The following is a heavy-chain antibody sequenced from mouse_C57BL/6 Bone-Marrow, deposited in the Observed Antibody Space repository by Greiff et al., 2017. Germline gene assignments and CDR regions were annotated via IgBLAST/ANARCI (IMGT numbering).Heavy chain of an antibody. V-gene: IGHV5-4*01. CDR3: ARENWNFAY. CDR2: ISDGGSYT. CDR1: GFTFSSYA. D-gene: IGHD4-1*01. Sequence: DVMLVESGGGLVKPGGSLKLSCAASGFTFSSYAMSWVRQTPEKRLEWVATISDGGSYTYYPDNVKGRFTISRDNAKTNLYLQMSHLKSEDTAMYYCARENWNFAYWGQGNLVTVSA. J-gene: IGHJ3*01.